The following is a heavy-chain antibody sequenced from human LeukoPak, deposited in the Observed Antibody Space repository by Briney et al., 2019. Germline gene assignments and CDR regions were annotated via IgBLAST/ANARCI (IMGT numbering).Heavy chain of an antibody. Sequence: GGSLSLSCAASGFTFSSYWMSWVRQAPGKGLEWVANIKQDGSEKYYVDSVKGRFTISRDNAKNSLYLQMNSLRAEDTAVYYCARDSPGGYFDYWGQGTLVTVSS. J-gene: IGHJ4*02. CDR1: GFTFSSYW. V-gene: IGHV3-7*03. CDR2: IKQDGSEK. D-gene: IGHD3-16*01. CDR3: ARDSPGGYFDY.